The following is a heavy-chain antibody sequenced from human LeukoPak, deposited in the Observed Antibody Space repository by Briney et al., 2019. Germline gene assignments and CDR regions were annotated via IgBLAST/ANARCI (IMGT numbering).Heavy chain of an antibody. V-gene: IGHV4-59*01. CDR3: ARYSAPVTSIDY. D-gene: IGHD2-21*02. J-gene: IGHJ4*02. CDR1: GGSISSNY. Sequence: SETLSLTCTVSGGSISSNYWSWIRQPPGKGLEWIGYIYHSGSTNYNPSLKSRVTISVDTSKNQFSLMLSSVTAADTAVYYCARYSAPVTSIDYWGQGTLVTVSS. CDR2: IYHSGST.